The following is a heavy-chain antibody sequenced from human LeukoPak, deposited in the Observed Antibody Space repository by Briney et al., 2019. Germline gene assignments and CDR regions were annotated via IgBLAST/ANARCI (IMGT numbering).Heavy chain of an antibody. CDR1: GDSISSTNYY. D-gene: IGHD3-22*01. CDR2: IYYSGST. Sequence: SETLSLTCTVSGDSISSTNYYWGWIRQPPGKGLEWIGSIYYSGSTYYNPSLESRVTISVDTSKNQFSLKLSSVTAADTAVYYCARDFPYYYDISGYYLDYWGQGTLVTVSS. V-gene: IGHV4-39*07. J-gene: IGHJ4*02. CDR3: ARDFPYYYDISGYYLDY.